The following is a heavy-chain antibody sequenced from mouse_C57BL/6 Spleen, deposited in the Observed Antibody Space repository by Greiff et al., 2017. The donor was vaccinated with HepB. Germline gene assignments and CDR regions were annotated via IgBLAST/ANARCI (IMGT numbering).Heavy chain of an antibody. J-gene: IGHJ2*01. Sequence: EVKLMESGGGLVKPGGSLKLSCAASGFTFSDYGMHWVRQAPEKGLEWVAYISSGSSTIYYADTVKGRFTISRDNAKNTLFLQMTSLRSEDTAMYYCARGKLTGTLDYWGQGTTLTVSS. CDR1: GFTFSDYG. V-gene: IGHV5-17*01. D-gene: IGHD4-1*01. CDR2: ISSGSSTI. CDR3: ARGKLTGTLDY.